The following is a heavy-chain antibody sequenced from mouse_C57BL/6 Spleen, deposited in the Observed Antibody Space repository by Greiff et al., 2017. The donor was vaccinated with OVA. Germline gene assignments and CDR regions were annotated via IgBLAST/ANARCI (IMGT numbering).Heavy chain of an antibody. CDR1: GFTFSSYT. CDR2: ISGGGGNT. J-gene: IGHJ4*01. V-gene: IGHV5-9*01. Sequence: EVHLVESGGGLVKPGGSLKLSCAASGFTFSSYTMSWVRQTPEERLEWVATISGGGGNTYYPDSVKGRFTISRDNAKNTLYLQMSSLRSEDTALYYCARHYCDYDGDYWGQGTSVTVSS. CDR3: ARHYCDYDGDY. D-gene: IGHD2-4*01.